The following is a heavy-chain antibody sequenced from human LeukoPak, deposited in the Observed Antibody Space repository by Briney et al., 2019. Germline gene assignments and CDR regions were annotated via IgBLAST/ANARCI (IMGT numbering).Heavy chain of an antibody. J-gene: IGHJ4*02. V-gene: IGHV4-31*03. D-gene: IGHD3-22*01. CDR3: TAYYYDSSGYLDY. CDR1: GSSISSGGYY. CDR2: IYYSGST. Sequence: SQTLSLTCTVSGSSISSGGYYWSWIRQHPGKGLEWIGYIYYSGSTYYNPSLKSRVTISVDTSKNQFSLKLSSVTAADTAVYYCTAYYYDSSGYLDYWGQGTLVTVSS.